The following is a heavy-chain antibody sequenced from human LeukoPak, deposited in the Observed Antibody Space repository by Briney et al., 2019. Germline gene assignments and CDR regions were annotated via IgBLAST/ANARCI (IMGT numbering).Heavy chain of an antibody. CDR1: GFTFSSYW. CDR2: IKQDGSEK. D-gene: IGHD3-9*01. Sequence: GGSLRLSCAASGFTFSSYWMSWVRQAPGKGLEWVANIKQDGSEKYYVDSVKGRFTISRDNAKNSLYLQMNSLRAEDTAVYYCARERVESDILTGYYIEVGWFDPWGQGTLVTVSS. CDR3: ARERVESDILTGYYIEVGWFDP. V-gene: IGHV3-7*01. J-gene: IGHJ5*02.